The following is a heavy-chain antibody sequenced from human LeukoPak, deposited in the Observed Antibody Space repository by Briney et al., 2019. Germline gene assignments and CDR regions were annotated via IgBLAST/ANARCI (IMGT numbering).Heavy chain of an antibody. Sequence: GGSLRPSCAASGFTFSRYGMHWVRQAPGKWLEWVAVIWHDGSYEYYADSVKGRFTISRDSSKNTLYLQMNSLRAEDTAVYYCAKDGVGATSLDCWGQGTLVTVSS. J-gene: IGHJ4*02. CDR1: GFTFSRYG. D-gene: IGHD1-26*01. CDR3: AKDGVGATSLDC. V-gene: IGHV3-33*06. CDR2: IWHDGSYE.